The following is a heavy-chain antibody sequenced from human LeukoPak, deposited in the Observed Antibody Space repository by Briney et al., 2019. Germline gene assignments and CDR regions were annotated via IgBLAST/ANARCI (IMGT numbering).Heavy chain of an antibody. J-gene: IGHJ4*02. D-gene: IGHD1-26*01. CDR3: TTGPGTPSY. CDR1: GFTFSNAW. CDR2: IKSNTDGGTT. Sequence: GGSLRLSCAASGFTFSNAWMSWVRPAPGKGLEWAGRIKSNTDGGTTDYAAPVKGRFTFSRDDSKNTLYLQMNSLETEDTAVYYCTTGPGTPSYWGQGTLVTVSS. V-gene: IGHV3-15*05.